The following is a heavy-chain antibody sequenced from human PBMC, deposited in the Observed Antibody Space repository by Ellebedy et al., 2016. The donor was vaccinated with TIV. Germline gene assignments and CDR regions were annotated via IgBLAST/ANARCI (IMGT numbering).Heavy chain of an antibody. CDR3: TRATSGFDY. V-gene: IGHV3-13*01. D-gene: IGHD5-24*01. J-gene: IGHJ4*02. CDR2: IGTAGDT. Sequence: PGGSLRLSCAASGFTFSSHDMHWVRHATGKGLEWVSAIGTAGDTYYPGYVKGRFTISRENAKNSLYLQMNSLRAEDTALYYCTRATSGFDYWGQGTLVTVSS. CDR1: GFTFSSHD.